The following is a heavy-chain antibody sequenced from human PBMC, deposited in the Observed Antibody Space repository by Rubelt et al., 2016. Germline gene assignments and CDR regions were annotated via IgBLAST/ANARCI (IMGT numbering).Heavy chain of an antibody. Sequence: QVQLQESGPGLVKPSETLSLTCTVSGGSISSYYWSWIRQPPGKGLEWIGYIYYSGSTNYNPPLRGRVPISVDTSQSQFSLKVSPVTAADTAVYYCARHWTTICGVANDYGGQGTLVTVSS. D-gene: IGHD3-3*01. CDR3: ARHWTTICGVANDY. V-gene: IGHV4-59*08. J-gene: IGHJ4*02. CDR1: GGSISSYY. CDR2: IYYSGST.